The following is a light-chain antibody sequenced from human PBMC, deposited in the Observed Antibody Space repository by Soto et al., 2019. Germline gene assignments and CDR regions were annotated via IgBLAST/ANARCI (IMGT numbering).Light chain of an antibody. CDR3: NSNTISPPYV. J-gene: IGLJ1*01. CDR2: NVY. Sequence: QSALTQPASVSGSPGQWITISCTGTSSNVGAYYCVSWHQQHPGKAPKLLIYNVYNRPSGISYRFSGSKSGNTASLTISGLQGEDEADYHSNSNTISPPYVFGTGTKVTVL. CDR1: SSNVGAYYC. V-gene: IGLV2-14*03.